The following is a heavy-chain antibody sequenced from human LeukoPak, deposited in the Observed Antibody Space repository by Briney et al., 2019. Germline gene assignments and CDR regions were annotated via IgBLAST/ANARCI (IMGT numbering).Heavy chain of an antibody. J-gene: IGHJ4*02. V-gene: IGHV4-59*01. CDR1: GGSISSYY. D-gene: IGHD6-19*01. CDR3: ARSLSSAWYAYDY. Sequence: PSETLSLTCTVSGGSISSYYWSWIRQPPGKGLEWIGYIYYSGSTNYNPPLKSRVTVSVDTSKNQFSLKLNSVTAADTAVYYCARSLSSAWYAYDYWGQGTLVTVSS. CDR2: IYYSGST.